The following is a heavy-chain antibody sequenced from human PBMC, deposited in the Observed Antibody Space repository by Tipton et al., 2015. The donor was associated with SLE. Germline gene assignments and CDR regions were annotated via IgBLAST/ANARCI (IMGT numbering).Heavy chain of an antibody. CDR2: INHSGST. CDR3: ARDEGSGWYLY. CDR1: GGSVSSGSYY. Sequence: TLSLTCTVSGGSVSSGSYYWSWIRQPPGKGLEWIGEINHSGSTNYNPSLKSRVTILEDTSKNQFSLKLSSVTAADTAVYYCARDEGSGWYLYWGQGTLVTVSS. D-gene: IGHD6-19*01. V-gene: IGHV4-39*07. J-gene: IGHJ4*02.